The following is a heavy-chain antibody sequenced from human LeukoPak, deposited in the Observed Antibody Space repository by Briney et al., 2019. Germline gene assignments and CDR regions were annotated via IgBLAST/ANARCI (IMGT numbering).Heavy chain of an antibody. J-gene: IGHJ4*02. Sequence: GASVKVSCKASGGTFSSYAISWVRQAPGQGLEWMGGIIPIFGTENYAQKFQGRVTITTDESTSTAYMELSSLRSEDTAVYYCAREGQNYYDSSGSYFGYWGQGTLVTVSS. V-gene: IGHV1-69*05. CDR3: AREGQNYYDSSGSYFGY. D-gene: IGHD3-22*01. CDR2: IIPIFGTE. CDR1: GGTFSSYA.